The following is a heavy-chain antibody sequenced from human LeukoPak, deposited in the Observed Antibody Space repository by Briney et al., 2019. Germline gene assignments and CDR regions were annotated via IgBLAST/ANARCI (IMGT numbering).Heavy chain of an antibody. J-gene: IGHJ4*02. CDR3: ARGTSVFWSGYYEAAFDY. CDR1: GFTFSSYA. Sequence: GRSLRLSCAASGFTFSSYAMHWVRQAPGKGLEWVAVISYDGSNKYYADSVKGRFTISRDNSKNTLYLQMNSLRAEDTAVYYCARGTSVFWSGYYEAAFDYWGQGTLVTVSS. CDR2: ISYDGSNK. D-gene: IGHD3-3*01. V-gene: IGHV3-30-3*01.